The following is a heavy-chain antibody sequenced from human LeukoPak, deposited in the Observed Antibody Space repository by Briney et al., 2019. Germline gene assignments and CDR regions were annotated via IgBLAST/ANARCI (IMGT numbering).Heavy chain of an antibody. CDR1: GFTFSIYA. CDR3: ARARSIRSYYGMDV. J-gene: IGHJ6*02. Sequence: GGSLRLSCAASGFTFSIYAMSWVRQAPGKGLEWVSGIYSSGTTHYADTLKGRFTISRDNSKNTLYLQMNSLRGEDTAVYYCARARSIRSYYGMDVWGQGTTVTVSS. CDR2: IYSSGTT. D-gene: IGHD6-6*01. V-gene: IGHV3-66*02.